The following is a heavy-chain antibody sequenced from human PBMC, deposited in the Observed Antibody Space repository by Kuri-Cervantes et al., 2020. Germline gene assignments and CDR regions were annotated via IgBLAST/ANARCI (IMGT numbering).Heavy chain of an antibody. J-gene: IGHJ4*02. Sequence: GGSLRLSCAASGFTVSTNYMSWVRQAPGKGLEWVSVIYSDGATYYADSVKGRFTVSRDTPTNTLYLQMNSLRAEDTAVYFCSRDAEGHFDSWGQGTLVTVSS. CDR1: GFTVSTNY. CDR3: SRDAEGHFDS. V-gene: IGHV3-53*01. CDR2: IYSDGAT.